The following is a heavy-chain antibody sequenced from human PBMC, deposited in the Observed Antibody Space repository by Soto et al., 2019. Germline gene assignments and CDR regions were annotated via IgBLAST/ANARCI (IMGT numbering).Heavy chain of an antibody. V-gene: IGHV1-2*04. CDR2: INPNSGGT. CDR3: ARDAQWLVRGRDYYYGMYV. Sequence: ASVKVSCKASGYTFTGYYMHWVRQAPGQGLEWMGWINPNSGGTNYAQKFQGWVTMTRDTSISTAYMELSRLRSDDTAVYYCARDAQWLVRGRDYYYGMYVWSQGTTVIGSS. CDR1: GYTFTGYY. J-gene: IGHJ6*02. D-gene: IGHD6-19*01.